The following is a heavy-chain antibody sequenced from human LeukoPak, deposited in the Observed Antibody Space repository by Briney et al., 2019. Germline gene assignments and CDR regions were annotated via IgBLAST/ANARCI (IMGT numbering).Heavy chain of an antibody. CDR2: MNPNSGDT. J-gene: IGHJ6*02. CDR1: GYTLTDYY. CDR3: ARVRRYYYGMDV. Sequence: APVKVSCKASGYTLTDYYIHWVRQAPGQGLEWMGWMNPNSGDTNSAQSFQGRVTMTRETSISTAYMELSRLRFDDTAVYYCARVRRYYYGMDVWGQGTTVTVSS. V-gene: IGHV1-2*02.